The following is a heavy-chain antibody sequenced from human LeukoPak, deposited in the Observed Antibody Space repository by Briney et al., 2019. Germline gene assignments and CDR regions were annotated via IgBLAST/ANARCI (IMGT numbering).Heavy chain of an antibody. J-gene: IGHJ6*02. Sequence: GGSLRLSCAASGFTFSSYSMNWVRQAPGKGLEWVSSISSSSSYIYYADSVKGRFTISRDNAKNSLYLQMNSLRAEDTAVYYCARLMTTVADPGYYYYGMDVWGQGTTVTVSS. D-gene: IGHD4-23*01. V-gene: IGHV3-21*01. CDR1: GFTFSSYS. CDR2: ISSSSSYI. CDR3: ARLMTTVADPGYYYYGMDV.